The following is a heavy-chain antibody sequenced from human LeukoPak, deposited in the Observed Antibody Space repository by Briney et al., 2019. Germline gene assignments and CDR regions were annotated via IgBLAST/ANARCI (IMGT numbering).Heavy chain of an antibody. D-gene: IGHD6-13*01. Sequence: ASVKVSCKDSGDTLTGYYMHWVRQAPGQGLEWMGWINPNSGGTNYAQKFQGRVTMTRDTSISTAYMELSRLRSDDTAVYYCARDSSAAGYNWFDPWGQGTLVTVSS. V-gene: IGHV1-2*02. CDR2: INPNSGGT. CDR3: ARDSSAAGYNWFDP. J-gene: IGHJ5*02. CDR1: GDTLTGYY.